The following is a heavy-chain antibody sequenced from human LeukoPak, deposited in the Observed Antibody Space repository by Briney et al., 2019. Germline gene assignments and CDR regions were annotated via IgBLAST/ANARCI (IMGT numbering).Heavy chain of an antibody. CDR2: ISYDGSNK. CDR1: GSTFSSYA. Sequence: GGSLRLSCAASGSTFSSYAMHWVRQAPGKGLEWVAVISYDGSNKYYADSVKGRFTISRDNSKNTLYLQMNSLRAEDTAVYYCAREDDSSGYYLDYWGQGTLVTVSS. D-gene: IGHD3-22*01. J-gene: IGHJ4*02. CDR3: AREDDSSGYYLDY. V-gene: IGHV3-30-3*01.